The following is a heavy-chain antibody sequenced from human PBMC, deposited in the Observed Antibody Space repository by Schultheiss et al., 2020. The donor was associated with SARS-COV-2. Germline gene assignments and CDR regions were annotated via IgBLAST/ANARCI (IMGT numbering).Heavy chain of an antibody. CDR1: GFTFSSYG. V-gene: IGHV3-33*08. CDR3: ARLAEFVNYDILTGPLDY. J-gene: IGHJ4*02. CDR2: IWYDGSNK. Sequence: GESLKISCAASGFTFSSYGMHWVRQAPGKGLEWVAVIWYDGSNKYYADSVKGRFTISRDNSKNTLYLQMKSLRAEDTAVYYCARLAEFVNYDILTGPLDYWGQGTLVTVSS. D-gene: IGHD3-9*01.